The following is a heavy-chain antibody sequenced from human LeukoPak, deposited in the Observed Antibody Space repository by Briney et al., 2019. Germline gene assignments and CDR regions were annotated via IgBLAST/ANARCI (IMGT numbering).Heavy chain of an antibody. J-gene: IGHJ4*02. Sequence: SQTLSLTCAIYGDSVSSNSAAWNWIRQSPSRGLEWLGRTYYRSKWYNDYAVSVKSRITINPDTSKNQFSLQLNSVTPEDTAVYYCARDFYYDFWSGKIGLIGYWGQGTLVTVSS. CDR2: TYYRSKWYN. CDR3: ARDFYYDFWSGKIGLIGY. V-gene: IGHV6-1*01. CDR1: GDSVSSNSAA. D-gene: IGHD3-3*01.